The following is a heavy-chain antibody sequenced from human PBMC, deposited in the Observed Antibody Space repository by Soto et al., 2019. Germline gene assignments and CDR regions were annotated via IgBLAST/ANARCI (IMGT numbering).Heavy chain of an antibody. D-gene: IGHD6-19*01. CDR3: AKDQNPIAVAGDYYYYGMDV. J-gene: IGHJ6*02. CDR2: ISGSGGST. Sequence: GGSLRLSCAASGFTFSSYAMSWVRQAPGKGLEWVSAISGSGGSTYYADSVKGRFTISRDNSKNTLYLQMNSLRAEDTAVYYCAKDQNPIAVAGDYYYYGMDVWGQGTTVTVSS. V-gene: IGHV3-23*01. CDR1: GFTFSSYA.